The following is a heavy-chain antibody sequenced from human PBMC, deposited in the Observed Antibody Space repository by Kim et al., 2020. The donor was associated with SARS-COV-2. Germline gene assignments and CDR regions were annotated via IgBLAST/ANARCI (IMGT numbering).Heavy chain of an antibody. CDR2: ISAYNGNT. CDR3: ARDQDIVVVPAAIDRGWFDP. CDR1: GYTFTSYG. J-gene: IGHJ5*02. V-gene: IGHV1-18*01. Sequence: ASVKVSCKASGYTFTSYGISWVRQAPGQGLEWMGWISAYNGNTNYAQKLQGRVTMTTDTSTSTAYMELRSLRSDDTAVYYCARDQDIVVVPAAIDRGWFDPWGQGTLVTVSS. D-gene: IGHD2-2*01.